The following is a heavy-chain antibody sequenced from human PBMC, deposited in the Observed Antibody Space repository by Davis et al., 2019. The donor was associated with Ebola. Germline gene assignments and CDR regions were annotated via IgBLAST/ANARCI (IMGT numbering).Heavy chain of an antibody. Sequence: KVFCKGSGYSFTSYWIGWVRQMPGKGLEWMGIIYPGDSDTRYSPSFQGQVTISADKSISTAYLQWSSLKASDTAMYYCARFTDSSGWSLGYWGQGTLVTVSS. CDR1: GYSFTSYW. D-gene: IGHD6-19*01. CDR3: ARFTDSSGWSLGY. CDR2: IYPGDSDT. J-gene: IGHJ4*02. V-gene: IGHV5-51*01.